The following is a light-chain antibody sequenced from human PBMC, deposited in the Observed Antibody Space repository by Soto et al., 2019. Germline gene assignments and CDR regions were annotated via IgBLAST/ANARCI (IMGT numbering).Light chain of an antibody. J-gene: IGLJ1*01. Sequence: PSVSGAPGQRVTISCTGSSSNIGAGYDVHWYQQLPGTAPKLLIYGNSNRPSGVPDRFSGSKSGTSASLAITGLQAEDEADYYCQSYDSSLSAFYVFGTGTKVTVL. CDR1: SSNIGAGYD. CDR3: QSYDSSLSAFYV. V-gene: IGLV1-40*01. CDR2: GNS.